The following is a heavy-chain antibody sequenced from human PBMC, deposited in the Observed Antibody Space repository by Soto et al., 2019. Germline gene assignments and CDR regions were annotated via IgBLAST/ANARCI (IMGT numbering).Heavy chain of an antibody. CDR3: AREGLSSGWYFYYGMDV. Sequence: QVQLQESGPGLVKPSETLSLTCTVSGCSISSYYWCWIRQPAGKGLEWIGSTYTSGSTNYNPSLKSRVTMSVDTSKHQFSLKLSSVTAADTAVYYCAREGLSSGWYFYYGMDVWGQGTTVTVSS. J-gene: IGHJ6*02. V-gene: IGHV4-4*07. D-gene: IGHD6-19*01. CDR1: GCSISSYY. CDR2: TYTSGST.